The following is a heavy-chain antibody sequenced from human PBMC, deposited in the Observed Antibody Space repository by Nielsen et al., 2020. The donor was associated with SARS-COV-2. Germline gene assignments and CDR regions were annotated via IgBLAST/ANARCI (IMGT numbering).Heavy chain of an antibody. D-gene: IGHD3-16*01. Sequence: GGSLRLSCAASGFTFSSYGMHWVRQAPGKGLEWVAVISYDGSNKYYADSVKGRFTISRHNSKNTLYLQMNSLRAEDTAVYYCARDLGGVFDYWGQGTLVTVSS. CDR3: ARDLGGVFDY. CDR1: GFTFSSYG. V-gene: IGHV3-30*03. CDR2: ISYDGSNK. J-gene: IGHJ4*02.